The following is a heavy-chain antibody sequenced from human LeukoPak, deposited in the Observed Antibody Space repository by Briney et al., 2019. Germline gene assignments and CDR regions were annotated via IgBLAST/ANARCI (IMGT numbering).Heavy chain of an antibody. D-gene: IGHD2-15*01. V-gene: IGHV3-53*01. J-gene: IGHJ4*02. CDR2: IYSGGST. CDR1: GFTVSSNY. CDR3: ARGGVPLGYCSGGSCYFDY. Sequence: PGGSLRLSCAASGFTVSSNYMSWVRPAPGKGLEWGPVIYSGGSTYYADSVKGRFTISRDNSKNTLYLQMNSLRAEDTAVYYCARGGVPLGYCSGGSCYFDYWGQGTLVTVSS.